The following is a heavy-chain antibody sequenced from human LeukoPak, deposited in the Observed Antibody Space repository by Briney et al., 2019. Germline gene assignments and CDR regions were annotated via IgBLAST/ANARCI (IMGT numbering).Heavy chain of an antibody. CDR3: AKAYYYDSSGYSFDY. J-gene: IGHJ4*02. CDR1: GFTFSSYG. CDR2: ISYDGSNK. D-gene: IGHD3-22*01. V-gene: IGHV3-30*18. Sequence: PGGSLRLSCAASGFTFSSYGIHWVRQATGQGLDWVAVISYDGSNKHYADSVKGRFTISRDNSKNTLYLQMNRLRAEDTAVYYCAKAYYYDSSGYSFDYWGQGTLVTVSS.